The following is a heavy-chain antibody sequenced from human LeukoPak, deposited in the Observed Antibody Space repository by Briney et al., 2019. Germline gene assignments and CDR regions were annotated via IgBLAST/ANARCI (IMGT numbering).Heavy chain of an antibody. CDR1: GGSISSSSYY. Sequence: SETLSLTCTVSGGSISSSSYYWGWIRQPPGKGLEWIGSIYYSGSTYYNPPLKSRVTISVDTSKNQFSLKLSSVTAADTAVYYCARLQKDYDFWSGYRNWFDPWGQGTLVTVSS. CDR2: IYYSGST. D-gene: IGHD3-3*01. J-gene: IGHJ5*02. V-gene: IGHV4-39*01. CDR3: ARLQKDYDFWSGYRNWFDP.